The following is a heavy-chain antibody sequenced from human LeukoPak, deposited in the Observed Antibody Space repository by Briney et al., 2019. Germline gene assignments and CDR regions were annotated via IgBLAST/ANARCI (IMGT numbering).Heavy chain of an antibody. CDR3: ARGDIAARPSDS. CDR2: VYSGGET. Sequence: GGSLRLSCAASGFTVSSDYITWVRQAPGKGLEWVSVVYSGGETYYAESVKGRFTVSRDNSKNTVYLQMNSLRAEDTAVYFCARGDIAARPSDSWGQGTLVTVSS. D-gene: IGHD6-6*01. CDR1: GFTVSSDY. V-gene: IGHV3-66*01. J-gene: IGHJ4*02.